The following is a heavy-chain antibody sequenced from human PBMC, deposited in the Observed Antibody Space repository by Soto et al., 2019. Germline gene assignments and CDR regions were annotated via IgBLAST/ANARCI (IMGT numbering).Heavy chain of an antibody. V-gene: IGHV3-33*01. CDR1: GFTFSRYG. D-gene: IGHD3-22*01. Sequence: GGSLRLSCTASGFTFSRYGMHWVRQAPGKGLEWVALIWNDGIRKVYVDSVKGRFTISRDNSKNTLDLQMNSLRAEDTAVYYCARDDDYEANAFDYWGPGTLVTVSS. CDR2: IWNDGIRK. J-gene: IGHJ4*02. CDR3: ARDDDYEANAFDY.